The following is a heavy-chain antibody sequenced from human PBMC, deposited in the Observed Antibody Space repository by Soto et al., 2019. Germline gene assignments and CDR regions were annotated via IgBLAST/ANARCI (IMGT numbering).Heavy chain of an antibody. V-gene: IGHV4-31*03. CDR2: IYYSGST. J-gene: IGHJ4*02. Sequence: SETLSLTCTVSGDSIGSDGYYWTWIRQRPGRGLEWIGYIYYSGSTYYNPSLQSRVIISLDTSKNQFSLRLSSVTAADTARYYCARGLYTSDWSISDYWGQGALVTVSS. CDR3: ARGLYTSDWSISDY. CDR1: GDSIGSDGYY. D-gene: IGHD6-19*01.